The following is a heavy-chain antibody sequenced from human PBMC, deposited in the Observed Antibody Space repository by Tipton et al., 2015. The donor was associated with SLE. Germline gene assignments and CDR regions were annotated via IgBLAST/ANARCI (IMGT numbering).Heavy chain of an antibody. CDR3: ARLNWYLRWFDP. V-gene: IGHV3-23*01. CDR2: ISSSGATT. D-gene: IGHD2-8*02. CDR1: GFTFSSYA. J-gene: IGHJ5*02. Sequence: SLRLSCAASGFTFSSYAMSWVRQAPGKGLEWVSTISSSGATTYYADSVKGRFTISRDNSKNTLYLQMNRLRAEDTAVYYCARLNWYLRWFDPWGQGTLVTVSS.